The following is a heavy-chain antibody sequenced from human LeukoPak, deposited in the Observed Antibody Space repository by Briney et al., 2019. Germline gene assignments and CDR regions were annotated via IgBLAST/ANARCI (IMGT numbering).Heavy chain of an antibody. D-gene: IGHD2-15*01. V-gene: IGHV1-69*13. CDR3: ARGPDCSGGSCYSVY. CDR2: IIPIFGTA. Sequence: SVKVSCKASGGTFSSYAISWVRQAPGQGLEWMGGIIPIFGTANYAQEFQGRVTITADESTSTAYMELSSLRSEDTAVYYCARGPDCSGGSCYSVYWGQGTLVTVSP. J-gene: IGHJ4*02. CDR1: GGTFSSYA.